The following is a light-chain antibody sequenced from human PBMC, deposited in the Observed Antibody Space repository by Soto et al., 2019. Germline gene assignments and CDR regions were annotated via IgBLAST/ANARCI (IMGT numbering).Light chain of an antibody. CDR3: QHYYNNPISVT. J-gene: IGKJ3*01. Sequence: EIVLTQSPYTLSVSTGERATLSCRASQSVSSDYLVWYQQKPGQAPRLLIYGASRRATGIPDRFSGGGSGTDFILNISRLEPEDFAVYYCQHYYNNPISVTFGPGTKVDIK. CDR1: QSVSSDY. CDR2: GAS. V-gene: IGKV3-20*01.